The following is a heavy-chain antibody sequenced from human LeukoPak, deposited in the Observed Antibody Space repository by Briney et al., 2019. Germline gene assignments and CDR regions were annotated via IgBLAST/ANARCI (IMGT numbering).Heavy chain of an antibody. J-gene: IGHJ4*02. Sequence: GSLRLSCAASGFTSDDYGMSWVRPAPGKGLEWVSGINWNGGSTGYADSVKGRFTISRDNAKNSLYLQMNSLRAEDTALYYCARVFVWPEYYFDYWGQGTLVTVSS. V-gene: IGHV3-20*04. CDR2: INWNGGST. D-gene: IGHD2-21*01. CDR3: ARVFVWPEYYFDY. CDR1: GFTSDDYG.